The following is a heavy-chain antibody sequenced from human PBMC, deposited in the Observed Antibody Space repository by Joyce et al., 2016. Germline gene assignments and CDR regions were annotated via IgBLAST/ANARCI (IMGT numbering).Heavy chain of an antibody. CDR1: GFTFSSYA. CDR3: AKALSPYYDYIWGSYLDAFDI. D-gene: IGHD3-16*02. V-gene: IGHV3-23*01. Sequence: EVQLLESGGGLVQPGGSLRLSCAASGFTFSSYAMGWVRQAPGKVLELVSAISGSGTSTYYADSVKGRFTISRDNSKNTLYLQMNSLRAEDTAVYYCAKALSPYYDYIWGSYLDAFDIWGQGTMVTVSS. CDR2: ISGSGTST. J-gene: IGHJ3*02.